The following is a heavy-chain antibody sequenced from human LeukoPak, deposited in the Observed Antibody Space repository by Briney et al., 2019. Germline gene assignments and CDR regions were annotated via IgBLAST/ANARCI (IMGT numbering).Heavy chain of an antibody. D-gene: IGHD2-15*01. V-gene: IGHV3-23*01. Sequence: PGRSLRLSCAASGFTFDDYAMHWVRQAPGKGLEWVSTISGSGGSTYYADSVKGRFTISRDNSKNTLYLQMNSLRAEDTAVYYCAKDAIGYCSGGSCYSGYWGQGTLVTVSS. CDR2: ISGSGGST. CDR1: GFTFDDYA. CDR3: AKDAIGYCSGGSCYSGY. J-gene: IGHJ4*02.